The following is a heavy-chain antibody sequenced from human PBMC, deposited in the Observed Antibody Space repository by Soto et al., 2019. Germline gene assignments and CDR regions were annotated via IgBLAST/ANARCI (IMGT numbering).Heavy chain of an antibody. J-gene: IGHJ6*03. CDR2: ISSSSSYI. CDR3: ARDGGDCSSTSCYEGGYYYYYMDV. Sequence: GGSLRLSCAASGFTFSSYSMNWVRQAPGKGLEWVSSISSSSSYIYYADSVKGRFTISRDKAKNSLYLQMNSLRAEDTAVYYCARDGGDCSSTSCYEGGYYYYYMDVWGKGTTVTVSS. D-gene: IGHD2-2*01. CDR1: GFTFSSYS. V-gene: IGHV3-21*01.